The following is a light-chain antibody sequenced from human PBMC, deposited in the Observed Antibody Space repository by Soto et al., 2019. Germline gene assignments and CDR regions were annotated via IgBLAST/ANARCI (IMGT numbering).Light chain of an antibody. CDR3: QQYNNWPSWT. CDR2: GAS. Sequence: EIVMTQSPATLSVSPGERATLSCRASQSVSSNLAWYQQKPGQAPRLLIYGASTRATGIPARFSGSGSGTEVTLPISSLQSEDCAVYYCQQYNNWPSWTVGQGTKVEIK. V-gene: IGKV3-15*01. J-gene: IGKJ1*01. CDR1: QSVSSN.